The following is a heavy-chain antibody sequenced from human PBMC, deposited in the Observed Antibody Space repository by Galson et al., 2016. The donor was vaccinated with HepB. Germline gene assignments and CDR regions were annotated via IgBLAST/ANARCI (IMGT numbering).Heavy chain of an antibody. D-gene: IGHD2-15*01. J-gene: IGHJ4*03. Sequence: SVKVSCKASGYTFSAYGTTWVRQAPGQGLEWMGWISVYNGNTNEAQRFRGRGTMTTDTSTSTADMELRSLRSDDTAVYYCARASDCSGGNCYFDSWGQGTLVAVSS. V-gene: IGHV1-18*01. CDR1: GYTFSAYG. CDR3: ARASDCSGGNCYFDS. CDR2: ISVYNGNT.